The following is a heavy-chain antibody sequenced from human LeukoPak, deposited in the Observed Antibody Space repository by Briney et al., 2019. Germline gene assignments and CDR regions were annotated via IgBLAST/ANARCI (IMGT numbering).Heavy chain of an antibody. J-gene: IGHJ3*01. V-gene: IGHV3-64*01. CDR3: ARGDTRLGGAFDV. Sequence: GGSLRLSCAASGFNLRSFAIHWVRQAPGKGLEYFSATSSYGGTTFCASSLQGRFTISRDNSNQMVYLQLGGLKIEDSGLYYCARGDTRLGGAFDVWGQGTMVTVSP. CDR1: GFNLRSFA. D-gene: IGHD3-16*01. CDR2: TSSYGGTT.